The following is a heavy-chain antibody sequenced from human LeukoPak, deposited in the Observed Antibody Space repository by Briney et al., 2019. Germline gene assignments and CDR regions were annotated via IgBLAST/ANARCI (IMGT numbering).Heavy chain of an antibody. D-gene: IGHD3-16*01. Sequence: SETLSLTCTVSGGSISSYCWSWIRQPPGKGLEWIGYIYYSGSTNYNPSLKSRVTISVDTSKNQFSLKLSSVTAADTAVYYCARRYYVKGMDVWGQGTTVTVSS. CDR3: ARRYYVKGMDV. CDR2: IYYSGST. CDR1: GGSISSYC. V-gene: IGHV4-59*01. J-gene: IGHJ6*02.